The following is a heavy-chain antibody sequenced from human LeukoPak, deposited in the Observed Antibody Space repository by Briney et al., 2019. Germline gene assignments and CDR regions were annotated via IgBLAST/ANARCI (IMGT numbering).Heavy chain of an antibody. Sequence: PGGSLRLSCADSGFTFSKYWMSWVRQAPGKGLEWVARTKEDGSEKYYVDSVKGRFTISRDNTKNSMYLQMNSLRAEDTAVYYCARNGLIGFDYWGQGTLVTVSS. CDR2: TKEDGSEK. CDR3: ARNGLIGFDY. J-gene: IGHJ4*02. D-gene: IGHD3-16*01. V-gene: IGHV3-7*04. CDR1: GFTFSKYW.